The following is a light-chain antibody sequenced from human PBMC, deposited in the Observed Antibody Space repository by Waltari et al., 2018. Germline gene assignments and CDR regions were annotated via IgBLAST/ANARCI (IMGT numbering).Light chain of an antibody. CDR2: GAS. CDR3: QKYSSSPWT. V-gene: IGKV3-20*01. J-gene: IGKJ1*01. CDR1: QSVSSY. Sequence: VILTQSPATLSLSPGERATLSCRASQSVSSYLAWYQQKPGQAPRLLIYGASIRATGIPDRFSGSGSGTEFTLTISSLEPEDFAVYYCQKYSSSPWTFDQGTKVEIK.